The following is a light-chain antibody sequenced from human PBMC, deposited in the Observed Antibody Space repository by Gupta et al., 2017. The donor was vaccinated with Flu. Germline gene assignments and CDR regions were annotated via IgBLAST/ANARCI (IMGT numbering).Light chain of an antibody. CDR2: EVS. CDR3: SSYSGSVTV. J-gene: IGLJ3*02. CDR1: SSAVGYYNY. V-gene: IGLV2-14*01. Sequence: SALAQPPSVSGPPGQSIAPTSTGTSSAVGYYNYASWYQHYPGKVPKLMIYEVSYRPSGISDRFSGSMSGNTAALTISGLQAEDEAAYYCSSYSGSVTVVGGGTKLTVL.